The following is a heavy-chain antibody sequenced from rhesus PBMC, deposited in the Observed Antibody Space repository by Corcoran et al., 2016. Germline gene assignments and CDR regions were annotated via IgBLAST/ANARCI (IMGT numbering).Heavy chain of an antibody. CDR2: INGHSGST. CDR1: GGSFSSHW. V-gene: IGHV4-80*01. Sequence: QVQLQESGPGQVKPSETLSLTCAVSGGSFSSHWWSWIRQSPGKGLEWIGEINGHSGSTNYTPSLKSRVTISKDASKNQFSLNLSSVTAADTAVYYCTMGTDLDYWGQGVLVTVSS. J-gene: IGHJ4*01. D-gene: IGHD7-45*01. CDR3: TMGTDLDY.